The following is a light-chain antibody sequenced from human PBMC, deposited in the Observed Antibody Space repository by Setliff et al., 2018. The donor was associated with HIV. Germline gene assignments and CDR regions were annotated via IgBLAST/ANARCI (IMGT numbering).Light chain of an antibody. CDR1: NIGSKS. CDR3: QVWDSSSDHLYV. V-gene: IGLV3-21*04. J-gene: IGLJ1*01. Sequence: SYEMTQPPSVSVAPGKTARITCGGNNIGSKSVHWYQQKPGQAPVLVIYYDTDRPSGIPERFSGSNSGNTATLTISRVEAGDEADYYCQVWDSSSDHLYVFGTVTKVTVL. CDR2: YDT.